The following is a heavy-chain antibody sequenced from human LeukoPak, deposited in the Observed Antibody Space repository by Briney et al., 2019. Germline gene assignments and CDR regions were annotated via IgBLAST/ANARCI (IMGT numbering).Heavy chain of an antibody. CDR2: ISGSGTGT. D-gene: IGHD3-22*01. CDR1: GFTFSSYA. CDR3: ARDHSYDSSGYGQFDY. Sequence: GGSLRLSCAASGFTFSSYALSWVRQAPGKGLEWVSAISGSGTGTYYADSVKGRFTISRDNSKNTLYLQMNSLRAEDTAVYYCARDHSYDSSGYGQFDYWGQGTLVTVSS. J-gene: IGHJ4*02. V-gene: IGHV3-23*01.